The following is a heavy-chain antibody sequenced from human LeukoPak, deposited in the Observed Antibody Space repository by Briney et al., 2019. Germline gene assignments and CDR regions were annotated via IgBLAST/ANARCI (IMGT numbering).Heavy chain of an antibody. CDR1: GFTFSSYS. CDR2: ISSSSSYI. CDR3: ASVDYYGSGNYYNDFDY. D-gene: IGHD3-10*01. V-gene: IGHV3-21*01. J-gene: IGHJ4*02. Sequence: GGSLRLSCAASGFTFSSYSMNWVRQAPGKGLEWVSSISSSSSYIYYADSVKGRFTISRDNAKNSLYLQMNSLRAEDTALYYCASVDYYGSGNYYNDFDYWGQGTLVTVSS.